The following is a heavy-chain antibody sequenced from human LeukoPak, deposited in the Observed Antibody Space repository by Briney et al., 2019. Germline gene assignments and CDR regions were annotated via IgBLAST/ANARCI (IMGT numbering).Heavy chain of an antibody. CDR2: ISYDGSNK. J-gene: IGHJ3*02. D-gene: IGHD2-21*02. CDR1: GFTFSSYA. V-gene: IGHV3-30*04. CDR3: AREGGLYCGGDCYSGPDAFDI. Sequence: PGGSLRLSCAASGFTFSSYAMSWVRQAPGKGLEWVAVISYDGSNKYYADSVKGRFTISRDNSKNTLYLQMNSLRAEDTAVYYCAREGGLYCGGDCYSGPDAFDIWGQGTMVTVSS.